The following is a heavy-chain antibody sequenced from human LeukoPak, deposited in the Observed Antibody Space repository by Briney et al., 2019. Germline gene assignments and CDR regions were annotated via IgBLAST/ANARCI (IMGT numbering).Heavy chain of an antibody. CDR3: ARRSSGWYQDY. CDR2: IDPSDSYT. D-gene: IGHD6-19*01. Sequence: GESLKISCKGSGYSFTTYWITWVRQMPGKGLEWMGRIDPSDSYTNYSPSFQGQVTISADKSTSTAYLQWSSLKASDTAMYYCARRSSGWYQDYWGQGTLVTVSS. J-gene: IGHJ4*02. CDR1: GYSFTTYW. V-gene: IGHV5-10-1*04.